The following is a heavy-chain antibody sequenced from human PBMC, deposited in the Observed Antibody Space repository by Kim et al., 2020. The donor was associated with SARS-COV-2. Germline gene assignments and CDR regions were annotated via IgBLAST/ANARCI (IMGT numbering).Heavy chain of an antibody. Sequence: SRLTISRDSAKDTLYLQMNSLGAEDTAVYYCARVGPALIAAYYYYGMDVWGQGTTVTVSS. J-gene: IGHJ6*02. V-gene: IGHV3-74*01. D-gene: IGHD6-13*01. CDR3: ARVGPALIAAYYYYGMDV.